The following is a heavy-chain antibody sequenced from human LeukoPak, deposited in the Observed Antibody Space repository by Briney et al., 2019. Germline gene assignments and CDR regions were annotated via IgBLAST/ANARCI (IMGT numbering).Heavy chain of an antibody. D-gene: IGHD5-18*01. V-gene: IGHV3-69-1*01. J-gene: IGHJ4*02. CDR3: ARRTMGYSYGIDY. CDR2: SSSGSTI. Sequence: PVQPLDSPSVSSSGSTIYYADSVKGRFTISRDNAKNSLYLQMNSLRAEDTAVYYCARRTMGYSYGIDYWGQGTLVTVSS.